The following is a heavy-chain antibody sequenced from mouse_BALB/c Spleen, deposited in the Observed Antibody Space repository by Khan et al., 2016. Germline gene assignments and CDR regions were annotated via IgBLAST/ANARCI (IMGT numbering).Heavy chain of an antibody. V-gene: IGHV3-2*02. J-gene: IGHJ3*01. CDR1: GYSITSDYA. CDR3: ARSYGYRGFAY. CDR2: ISYSGST. Sequence: EVQLQESGPGLVKPSQSLSLTCTVTGYSITSDYAWNWIRQFPGNKLEWMGYISYSGSTSYHPSLKSRISITRDTSKNQFFLQLNSVTTEDTATYYCARSYGYRGFAYWGQGTLVTVSS. D-gene: IGHD2-2*01.